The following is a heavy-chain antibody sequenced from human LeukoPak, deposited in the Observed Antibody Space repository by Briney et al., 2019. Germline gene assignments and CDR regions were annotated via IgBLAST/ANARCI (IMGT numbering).Heavy chain of an antibody. Sequence: SETLSLTCTVSGDSISSSSSYWGWIRQPPGKGLEWIGSIYYSGNTYYNTSLKSRVTISVDTSKNQFSLKLSSVTAADTAVYYCARDLGDYYFDYWGQGTLVTVSS. CDR1: GDSISSSSSY. CDR3: ARDLGDYYFDY. J-gene: IGHJ4*02. D-gene: IGHD4-17*01. V-gene: IGHV4-39*07. CDR2: IYYSGNT.